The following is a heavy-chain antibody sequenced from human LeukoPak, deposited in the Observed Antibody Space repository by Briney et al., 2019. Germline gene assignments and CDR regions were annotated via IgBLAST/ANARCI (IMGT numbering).Heavy chain of an antibody. V-gene: IGHV3-11*04. CDR2: ISGSGSDM. CDR1: GFGFSDSY. CDR3: ATVIMVSNDYEEVAEYFQH. D-gene: IGHD4-17*01. Sequence: GGSLRLSCVVSGFGFSDSYMTWIRQTPGKGLEWLAYISGSGSDMYYADSVKGRFTISRDNAKNSLYLQMNSLRAEDTAIYYCATVIMVSNDYEEVAEYFQHWGQGTLVTVSS. J-gene: IGHJ1*01.